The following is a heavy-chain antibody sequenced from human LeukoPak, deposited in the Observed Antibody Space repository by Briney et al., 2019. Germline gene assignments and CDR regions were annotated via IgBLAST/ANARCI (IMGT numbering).Heavy chain of an antibody. V-gene: IGHV3-7*01. D-gene: IGHD6-19*01. CDR3: ARVGYSSGWYRGDAFDI. Sequence: GGSLRLSCAASGFTFSSYWMSWVRQAPGKGLEWVANIKQDGSEKYYVDSVKGRFTISRDNAKNSLYLQMNSLRAEDTAVYYCARVGYSSGWYRGDAFDIWGQGTMDTVSS. CDR1: GFTFSSYW. J-gene: IGHJ3*02. CDR2: IKQDGSEK.